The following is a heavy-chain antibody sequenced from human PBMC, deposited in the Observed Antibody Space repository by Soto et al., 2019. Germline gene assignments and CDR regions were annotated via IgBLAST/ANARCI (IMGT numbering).Heavy chain of an antibody. Sequence: SETLSLTSTVSGDSIFSGDFYWSWIRQPPGKGLEWIGYISYSGSTKYNHSLRGRLTISADTSKNQFSLRLNSVSAADTAVYYCAKNSMVRGLHYWGRGNLVTVSS. D-gene: IGHD3-10*01. CDR3: AKNSMVRGLHY. CDR1: GDSIFSGDFY. J-gene: IGHJ4*02. V-gene: IGHV4-61*08. CDR2: ISYSGST.